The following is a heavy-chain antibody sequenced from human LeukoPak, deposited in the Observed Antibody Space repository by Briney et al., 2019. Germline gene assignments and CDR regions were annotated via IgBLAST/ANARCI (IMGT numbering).Heavy chain of an antibody. CDR1: GYTFTSYG. J-gene: IGHJ3*02. V-gene: IGHV1-46*01. CDR2: INPSGGST. D-gene: IGHD3-22*01. CDR3: ARGRHYYGSSDYYYEGDAFDI. Sequence: ASVKVSCKASGYTFTSYGISWVRQAPGQGLEWMGIINPSGGSTSYAQKFQGRVTMTRDMSTSTVYMELSSLRSEDTAVYYCARGRHYYGSSDYYYEGDAFDIWGQGTMVTVSS.